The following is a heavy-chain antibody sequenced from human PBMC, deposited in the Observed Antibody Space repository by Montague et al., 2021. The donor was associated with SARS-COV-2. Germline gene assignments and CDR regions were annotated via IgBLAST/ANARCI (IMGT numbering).Heavy chain of an antibody. V-gene: IGHV4-61*08. J-gene: IGHJ4*02. CDR2: IYYSGST. D-gene: IGHD6-25*01. CDR1: GGSVSSGGYY. CDR3: AGVSLAAAATRSDY. Sequence: TLSLICTVSGGSVSSGGYYWSWIRQPPGKGLEWIGYIYYSGSTNYNPSLKSRVTISLDTSKNQFSLKLTSVTAADTAVYYCAGVSLAAAATRSDYWGQGTLVTVSS.